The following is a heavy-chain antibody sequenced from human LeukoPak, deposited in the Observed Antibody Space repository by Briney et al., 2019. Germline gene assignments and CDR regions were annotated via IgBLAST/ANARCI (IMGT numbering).Heavy chain of an antibody. CDR3: ARAGYCTGGVCYPDAFDI. CDR2: INHSGST. D-gene: IGHD2-8*02. Sequence: PSETLSLTCAVYGGSFSGYYWSWIRQPPGKGLEWIGEINHSGSTNYNPSLKSRVTISVDTSKNQFSLKLSSVTAADTAVYYCARAGYCTGGVCYPDAFDIWGQGTMVTDSS. J-gene: IGHJ3*02. CDR1: GGSFSGYY. V-gene: IGHV4-34*01.